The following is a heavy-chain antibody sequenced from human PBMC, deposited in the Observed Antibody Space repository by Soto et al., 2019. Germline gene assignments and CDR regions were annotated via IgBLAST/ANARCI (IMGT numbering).Heavy chain of an antibody. Sequence: ASVKVSCKASGGTFSSYAISWVRQAPGQGLEWMGGIIPIFGTANYAQKFQGRVTITADESTSTAYMELSSLRSEDTAVYYCARATAAAGGNIFDYWGQGTLVTVSS. J-gene: IGHJ4*02. CDR2: IIPIFGTA. V-gene: IGHV1-69*13. CDR3: ARATAAAGGNIFDY. D-gene: IGHD6-13*01. CDR1: GGTFSSYA.